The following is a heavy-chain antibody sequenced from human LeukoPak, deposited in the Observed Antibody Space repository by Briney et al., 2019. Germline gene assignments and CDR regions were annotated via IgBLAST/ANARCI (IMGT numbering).Heavy chain of an antibody. CDR1: GGSFSGYY. CDR3: ARASPHSSSWTLYYYYYGMDV. J-gene: IGHJ6*02. CDR2: INHSGST. D-gene: IGHD6-13*01. V-gene: IGHV4-34*01. Sequence: SETLSLTCAVYGGSFSGYYWSWIRQPPGKGLEWFGEINHSGSTNYNPSLKSRVTISVDTSKNQFSLKLSSVTAADTAVYYCARASPHSSSWTLYYYYYGMDVWGQGTTVTVSS.